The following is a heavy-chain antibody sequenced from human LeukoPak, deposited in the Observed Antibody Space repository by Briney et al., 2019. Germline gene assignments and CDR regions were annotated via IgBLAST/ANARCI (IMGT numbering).Heavy chain of an antibody. Sequence: GGSLRLSCAASGFTFRNYVIHWVRQAPGKGLEWVAVTSSDLNVKLYADSVKGRFTISKDNSRSTLYLQMNSLRPEDTAIYYCAREGYYGSGSPPSLYFDYWGQGTLVTVSS. CDR3: AREGYYGSGSPPSLYFDY. D-gene: IGHD3-10*01. V-gene: IGHV3-30-3*01. CDR2: TSSDLNVK. CDR1: GFTFRNYV. J-gene: IGHJ4*02.